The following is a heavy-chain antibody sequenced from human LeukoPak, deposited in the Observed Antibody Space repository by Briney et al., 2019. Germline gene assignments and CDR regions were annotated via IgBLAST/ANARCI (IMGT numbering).Heavy chain of an antibody. CDR1: GGSICSYY. CDR3: ARVASADYGFSYFDP. J-gene: IGHJ5*02. CDR2: VYYCGGS. V-gene: IGHV4-59*01. Sequence: SETLSLTRTVSGGSICSYYWSWIRQPPGKGLEWIGYVYYCGGSNLHPSVRSRVTILVDTSKNQFSLKLNAVTAGDAAVYYGARVASADYGFSYFDPWGEGTRVTVSS. D-gene: IGHD3-10*01.